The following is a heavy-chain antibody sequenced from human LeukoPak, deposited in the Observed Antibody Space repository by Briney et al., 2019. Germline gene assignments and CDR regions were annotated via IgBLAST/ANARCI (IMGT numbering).Heavy chain of an antibody. D-gene: IGHD3-22*01. CDR3: ASLRITMIVVAKREEYFQH. CDR1: GFTFSSYS. Sequence: GGSLRLSCAASGFTFSSYSMNWVRQAPGKGLEWVSSISSSSSYIYYADSVKGRFTISRDNAKNSLYLQMNCLRAEDTAVYYCASLRITMIVVAKREEYFQHWGQGTLVTVSS. V-gene: IGHV3-21*01. CDR2: ISSSSSYI. J-gene: IGHJ1*01.